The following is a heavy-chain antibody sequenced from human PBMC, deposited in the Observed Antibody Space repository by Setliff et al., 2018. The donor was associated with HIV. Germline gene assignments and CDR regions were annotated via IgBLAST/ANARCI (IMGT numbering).Heavy chain of an antibody. D-gene: IGHD3-10*01. Sequence: SETLSLTCTVSGGSIRSYYWSWIRQPPGKGLEWIGYIYYSGSTNYNPSLKSRVTISVDTSKNQFSLRLNSVTAADTAIYYCTRRGADSYYPRPLDVWGKGTTVTVSS. J-gene: IGHJ6*04. CDR3: TRRGADSYYPRPLDV. CDR2: IYYSGST. CDR1: GGSIRSYY. V-gene: IGHV4-59*01.